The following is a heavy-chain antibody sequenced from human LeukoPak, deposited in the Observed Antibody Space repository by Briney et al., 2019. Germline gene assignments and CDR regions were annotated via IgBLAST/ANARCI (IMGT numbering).Heavy chain of an antibody. CDR2: INPNSGGT. D-gene: IGHD3-22*01. V-gene: IGHV1-2*02. CDR1: GYTFTGYY. Sequence: ASVKVSCKASGYTFTGYYMHWVRQAPGQGLEWMGCINPNSGGTNYAQKFQGRVTMTRDTSISTAYMELSRLRSDDTAVYYCARVTYYYDSSGYYYFDYWGQGTLVTVSS. J-gene: IGHJ4*02. CDR3: ARVTYYYDSSGYYYFDY.